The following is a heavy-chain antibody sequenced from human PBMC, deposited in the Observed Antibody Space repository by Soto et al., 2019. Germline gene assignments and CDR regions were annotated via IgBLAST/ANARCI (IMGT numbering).Heavy chain of an antibody. CDR3: ARDGQGLAPYALDV. CDR2: IWYDGSNK. CDR1: GFTFSGHA. Sequence: GGSLRLSCTVSGFTFSGHAMHWVRQAPGKGLEWVTQIWYDGSNKYYAESVKGRFTISRDNSKNTLYLQMNSLRVEDTAVYYCARDGQGLAPYALDVWGQGTSVTVPS. D-gene: IGHD6-19*01. V-gene: IGHV3-33*01. J-gene: IGHJ6*02.